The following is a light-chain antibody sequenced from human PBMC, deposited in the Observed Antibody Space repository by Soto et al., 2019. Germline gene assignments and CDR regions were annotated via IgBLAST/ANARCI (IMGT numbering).Light chain of an antibody. CDR1: QSVSRR. V-gene: IGKV3-20*01. CDR2: GAS. J-gene: IGKJ1*01. CDR3: QQYGTSPWT. Sequence: EIVLTQSPGTLSLSPGGRATLSCRASQSVSRRLAWYQHRPGQSPRLLISGASMRASGIPDRFSGSGSGTDFSLTISRLEPEDFAVYFCQQYGTSPWTFGQGTKVDIK.